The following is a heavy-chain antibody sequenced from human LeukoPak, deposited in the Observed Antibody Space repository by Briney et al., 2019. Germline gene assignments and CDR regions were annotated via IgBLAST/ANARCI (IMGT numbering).Heavy chain of an antibody. Sequence: SETLSLTCTVSGGSISSYYWSWIRQPPGKGLEWIGYIYYSGSTNYNPSLKSRVTISVDTSKNQFSLKLSSVTAADTAVYYCARGWYYYDSSGYYLNWFDPWGQETLVTVSS. CDR1: GGSISSYY. D-gene: IGHD3-22*01. CDR2: IYYSGST. CDR3: ARGWYYYDSSGYYLNWFDP. V-gene: IGHV4-59*01. J-gene: IGHJ5*02.